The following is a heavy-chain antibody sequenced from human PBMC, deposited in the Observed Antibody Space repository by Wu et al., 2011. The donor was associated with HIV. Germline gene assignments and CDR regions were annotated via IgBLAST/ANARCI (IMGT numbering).Heavy chain of an antibody. Sequence: GHGLEWVGLINPYADSAKYAQKFQGRVTMTRDTSTRTVYMELNSLRSDDTAVYYCAXGDNLPLTKRYYFHYWGQGTLVTVSS. CDR2: INPYADSA. V-gene: IGHV1-46*01. J-gene: IGHJ4*02. CDR3: AXGDNLPLTKRYYFHY. D-gene: IGHD1-1*01.